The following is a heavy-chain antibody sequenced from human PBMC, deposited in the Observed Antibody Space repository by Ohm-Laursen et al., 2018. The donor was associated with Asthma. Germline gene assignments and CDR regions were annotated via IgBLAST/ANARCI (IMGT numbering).Heavy chain of an antibody. J-gene: IGHJ4*02. CDR2: IIPIFGTA. V-gene: IGHV1-69*13. CDR3: ASGKNWNYEMDY. CDR1: GGTFSSYA. D-gene: IGHD1-7*01. Sequence: ASVKVSCKASGGTFSSYAISWVRQAPGQGLEWTGGIIPIFGTANYAQKFQGRVTITADESTSTAYMELSSLRSEDTAVYYCASGKNWNYEMDYWGQGTLVTVSS.